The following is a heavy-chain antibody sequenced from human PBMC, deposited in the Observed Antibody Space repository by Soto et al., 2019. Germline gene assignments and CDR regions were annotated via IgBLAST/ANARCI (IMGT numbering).Heavy chain of an antibody. D-gene: IGHD6-19*01. Sequence: GGSLRLSCAASGFAFNTYSMNWVRQAPGKGLEWVAFITRSSSYIYYADSVRGRFTLSRDNAKNSLYLQMNSLRAEDTAIYYCARDDGWLILDYWGQGTLVTVS. CDR3: ARDDGWLILDY. V-gene: IGHV3-21*06. CDR1: GFAFNTYS. CDR2: ITRSSSYI. J-gene: IGHJ4*02.